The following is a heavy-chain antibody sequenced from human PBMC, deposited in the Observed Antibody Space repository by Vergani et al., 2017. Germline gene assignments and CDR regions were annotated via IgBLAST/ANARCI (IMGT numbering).Heavy chain of an antibody. CDR2: IHNRGKT. CDR1: GYSIGSGFY. D-gene: IGHD2-21*01. Sequence: QVRLEESGPGLVKPSETLSLTCSVSGYSIGSGFYWAWIRQSPGEGLRWLTSIHNRGKTYHNPPLKSRVSVSLATSKNRFALNLTSVTATDTAVYYCARSQGDYWYFDLGGPGSLVTVSS. CDR3: ARSQGDYWYFDL. J-gene: IGHJ2*01. V-gene: IGHV4-38-2*01.